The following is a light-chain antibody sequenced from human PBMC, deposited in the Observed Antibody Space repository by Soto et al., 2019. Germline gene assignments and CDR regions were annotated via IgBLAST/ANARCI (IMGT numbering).Light chain of an antibody. CDR1: SSDVGGYNY. CDR2: DVS. Sequence: QSVMTQPRSVSGSPGQSVTISCTGTSSDVGGYNYVSWYQEQPGKAPKLMIYDVSKRPSGVPDRFSGSKSGNTASLTISGLQAEDEADYYCCLYAGSYSYVFGTGPKVTVL. CDR3: CLYAGSYSYV. V-gene: IGLV2-11*01. J-gene: IGLJ1*01.